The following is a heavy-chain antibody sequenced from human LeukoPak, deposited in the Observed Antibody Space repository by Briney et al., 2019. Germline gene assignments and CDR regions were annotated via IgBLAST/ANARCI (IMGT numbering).Heavy chain of an antibody. V-gene: IGHV3-23*01. J-gene: IGHJ4*02. CDR2: ISGSGGST. CDR3: AKDTTPYDRYYFDY. D-gene: IGHD2-15*01. Sequence: GGSLRLSCAASGFTFSSYAMSWVRQAPGKGLKWVSAISGSGGSTYYADSVKGRFTISRDNSKNTLYLQMNSLRAEDTAVYYCAKDTTPYDRYYFDYWGQGTLVTVSS. CDR1: GFTFSSYA.